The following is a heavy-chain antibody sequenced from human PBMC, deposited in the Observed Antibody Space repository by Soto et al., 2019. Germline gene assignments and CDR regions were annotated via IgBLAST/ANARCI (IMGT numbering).Heavy chain of an antibody. CDR1: ENTFSTYS. V-gene: IGHV1-46*01. CDR2: INPTTTNT. J-gene: IGHJ3*02. Sequence: AAVKVSCKASENTFSTYSLHWVRHAPGQGLEWMGGINPTTTNTSDAQKLQGRVTMTTDTSTSTVYLELRSLRSEDTAVYYCARTRLQSAFDIWGQGTMVTVS. D-gene: IGHD4-4*01. CDR3: ARTRLQSAFDI.